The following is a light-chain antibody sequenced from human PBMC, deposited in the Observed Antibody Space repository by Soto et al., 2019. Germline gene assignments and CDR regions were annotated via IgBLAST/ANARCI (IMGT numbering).Light chain of an antibody. CDR1: QTVGSSY. Sequence: EIVLTQSPGTLSLSPGERATLSCRASQTVGSSYLAWYQHKPGQAPRLLIYGASSRATGIPDRFSGTGSGTHFALTITRLEPEDFAVFYCQQYGSSPYTFGQGTKLEIK. V-gene: IGKV3-20*01. CDR2: GAS. J-gene: IGKJ2*01. CDR3: QQYGSSPYT.